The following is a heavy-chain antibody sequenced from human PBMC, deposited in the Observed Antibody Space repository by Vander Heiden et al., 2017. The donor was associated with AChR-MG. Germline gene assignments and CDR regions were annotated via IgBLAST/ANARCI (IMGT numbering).Heavy chain of an antibody. CDR2: ISYDGSNK. CDR3: ANLSWFGELSTDYGMDV. CDR1: GFTFSSYG. Sequence: QVQLVESGGGVVQPGRSLRLSCAASGFTFSSYGMPWVRQAPGKGLEWVAVISYDGSNKYYTDSVKGRFTISRDNSKNTLYLQMNSLRAEDTAVYYCANLSWFGELSTDYGMDVWGQGTTVTVSS. J-gene: IGHJ6*02. V-gene: IGHV3-30*18. D-gene: IGHD3-10*01.